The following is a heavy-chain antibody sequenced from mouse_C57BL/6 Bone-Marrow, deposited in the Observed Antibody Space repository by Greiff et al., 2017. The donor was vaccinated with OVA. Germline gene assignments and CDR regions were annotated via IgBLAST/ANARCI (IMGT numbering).Heavy chain of an antibody. CDR3: ARERWDYSFDY. CDR2: IYPRSGNT. J-gene: IGHJ2*01. V-gene: IGHV1-81*01. CDR1: GYTFTSYG. D-gene: IGHD1-1*01. Sequence: QVQLQQSGAELARPGASVKLSCKASGYTFTSYGISWVKQRTGQGLEWIGEIYPRSGNTYYTEKFKGKATLTADKSSSTAYMELRSLTSEDSAVYFCARERWDYSFDYWGQGTTLTVSS.